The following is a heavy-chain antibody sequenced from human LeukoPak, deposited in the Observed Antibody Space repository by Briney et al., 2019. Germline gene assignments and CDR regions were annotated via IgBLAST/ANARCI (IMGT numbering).Heavy chain of an antibody. D-gene: IGHD3-22*01. J-gene: IGHJ4*02. Sequence: GGSLRLSCTASGFTFGDYAMSWVRQAPGKGLEWVSFIRSKAYGGTTEYAASVKGRFAISRDDSKNIAYLQMNSLKTEDTAVYYCTSYYYDSSGYFPIDYWGQGTLVTVSS. CDR2: IRSKAYGGTT. V-gene: IGHV3-49*04. CDR3: TSYYYDSSGYFPIDY. CDR1: GFTFGDYA.